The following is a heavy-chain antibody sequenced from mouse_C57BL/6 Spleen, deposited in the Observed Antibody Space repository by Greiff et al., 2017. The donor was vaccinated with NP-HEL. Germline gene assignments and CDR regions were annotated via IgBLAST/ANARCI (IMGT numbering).Heavy chain of an antibody. V-gene: IGHV1-72*01. CDR3: VGDYYHYFDY. CDR1: GYTFTSYW. Sequence: VQLQQSGAELVKPGASVKLSCKASGYTFTSYWMHWVKQRPGRGLAWIGRIYPNSGGTKYNEKFKSKATLTVDKPSSTAYMQLSSLTSEDSAVYYCVGDYYHYFDYWGQGTTLTVSS. D-gene: IGHD1-1*01. J-gene: IGHJ2*01. CDR2: IYPNSGGT.